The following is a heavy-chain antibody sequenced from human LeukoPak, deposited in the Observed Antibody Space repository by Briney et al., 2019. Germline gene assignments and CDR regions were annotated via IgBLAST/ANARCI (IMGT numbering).Heavy chain of an antibody. CDR2: IYYSGST. V-gene: IGHV4-59*01. D-gene: IGHD2/OR15-2a*01. J-gene: IGHJ4*02. Sequence: SETLSLTCTVAGGSISSSYWSWIRQPPGKGLEWIGYIYYSGSTNYNPSLKSRVTISVDTSKNQFSLKLSSVTAADTAVYYCARVSISRAPGYYFDFWGQGTLVTVSS. CDR1: GGSISSSY. CDR3: ARVSISRAPGYYFDF.